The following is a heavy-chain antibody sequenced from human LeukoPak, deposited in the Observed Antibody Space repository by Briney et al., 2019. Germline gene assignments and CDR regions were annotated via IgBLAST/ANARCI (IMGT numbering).Heavy chain of an antibody. CDR2: ISYDGSNK. Sequence: GGSLRLSCAASGFTFSSYAMHWVRQAPGKGLEWVAVISYDGSNKYYADSVKGRFTISRDNSKNTLYLQMNSLRVEDTAVYYCASQWVGAVYYGMDVWGQGTTVTVSS. D-gene: IGHD1-26*01. CDR3: ASQWVGAVYYGMDV. CDR1: GFTFSSYA. V-gene: IGHV3-30-3*01. J-gene: IGHJ6*02.